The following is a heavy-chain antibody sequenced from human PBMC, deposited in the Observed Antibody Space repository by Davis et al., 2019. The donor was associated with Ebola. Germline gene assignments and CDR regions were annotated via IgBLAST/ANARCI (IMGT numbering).Heavy chain of an antibody. CDR1: GFSLSTSGMC. Sequence: SGPTLVKPTQTLTLTCTFSGFSLSTSGMCVSWIRQPPGKALEWLARIDWDDDKRYSPSLKSRLTITKDTSKNQVVLTMTNMDPVDTATYYCAHRASSGGLTGWGQGTLVTVSS. CDR2: IDWDDDK. V-gene: IGHV2-5*08. D-gene: IGHD6-19*01. CDR3: AHRASSGGLTG. J-gene: IGHJ4*02.